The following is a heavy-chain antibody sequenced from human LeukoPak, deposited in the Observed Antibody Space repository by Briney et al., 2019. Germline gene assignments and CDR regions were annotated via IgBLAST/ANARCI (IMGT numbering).Heavy chain of an antibody. J-gene: IGHJ6*02. CDR1: GYTFTGYY. Sequence: ASVKVSCKASGYTFTGYYMHWVRQAPGQGLEWMGWINPNSGGTNYAQKFQGRVTMTRDTSISTAYMELSRLRPDDTAVYYCARDQHDFWSGYTKLGLYYYYYGMDVWGQGTTVTVSS. CDR2: INPNSGGT. CDR3: ARDQHDFWSGYTKLGLYYYYYGMDV. V-gene: IGHV1-2*02. D-gene: IGHD3-3*01.